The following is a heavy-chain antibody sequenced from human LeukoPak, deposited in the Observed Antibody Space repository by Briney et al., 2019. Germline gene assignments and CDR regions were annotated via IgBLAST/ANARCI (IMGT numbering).Heavy chain of an antibody. CDR2: IIPIFGTA. CDR3: ARTYYDFWSHQNHYYYYGMDV. J-gene: IGHJ6*02. CDR1: GGTFSSYA. D-gene: IGHD3-3*01. V-gene: IGHV1-69*13. Sequence: GASVKVSCKASGGTFSSYAISWVRQAPGQGLEWMGGIIPIFGTANYAQKFQGGVTITADESTSIAYMELSSLRSEDTAVYYCARTYYDFWSHQNHYYYYGMDVWGQGTTVTVSS.